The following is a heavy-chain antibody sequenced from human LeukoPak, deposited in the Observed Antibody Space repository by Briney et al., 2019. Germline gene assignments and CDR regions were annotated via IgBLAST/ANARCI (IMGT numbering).Heavy chain of an antibody. CDR2: SNHSGSS. CDR1: GYSISSGYY. Sequence: SETLSLTCSVSGYSISSGYYWGWIRQPPGKGLEWIGSSNHSGSSYYNPSLKSRVTILVDTSRNQFSRKLTSVTVADAAVYYCAKDTYDSRGYYPWDHWGQGTLVTVSS. V-gene: IGHV4-38-2*02. D-gene: IGHD3-22*01. CDR3: AKDTYDSRGYYPWDH. J-gene: IGHJ4*02.